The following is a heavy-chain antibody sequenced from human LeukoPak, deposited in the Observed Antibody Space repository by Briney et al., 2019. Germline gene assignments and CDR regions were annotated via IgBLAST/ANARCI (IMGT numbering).Heavy chain of an antibody. J-gene: IGHJ3*02. D-gene: IGHD3-16*01. Sequence: PSETLSLTCAVYGGSFSGFYWSWIRQPPGKGLEWIGEINHSGSTNYNPSLKSRVTISVDRSKNQFSLKLSSVTAADTAVYYCARAYVVLYDAFDIWGQGTMVTVSS. CDR2: INHSGST. CDR3: ARAYVVLYDAFDI. V-gene: IGHV4-34*01. CDR1: GGSFSGFY.